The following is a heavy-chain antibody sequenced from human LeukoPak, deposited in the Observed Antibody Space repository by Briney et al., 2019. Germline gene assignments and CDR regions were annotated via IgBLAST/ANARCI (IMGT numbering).Heavy chain of an antibody. D-gene: IGHD6-13*01. Sequence: KASQTLSLTRTVSGGSISSGGYYWSWIRQHPGKGLEWIGYIYYSGSTYYNPSLKSRVTISVDTSKNQFSLKLSSVTAADTAVYYCAREPTRPAADTYYYYYYMDVWGKGTTVTVSS. V-gene: IGHV4-31*03. CDR1: GGSISSGGYY. CDR3: AREPTRPAADTYYYYYYMDV. CDR2: IYYSGST. J-gene: IGHJ6*03.